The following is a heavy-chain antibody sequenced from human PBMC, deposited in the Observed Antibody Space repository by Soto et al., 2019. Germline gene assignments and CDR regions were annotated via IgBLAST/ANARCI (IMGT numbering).Heavy chain of an antibody. J-gene: IGHJ6*02. CDR3: AKAPRSYDFWSGADYYGMDF. Sequence: GGSLRLSCAASGFTFSSYAMSWVRQAPGKGLEWVSAISGSGGSTYYADSVKGRFTISRDNSKNTLYLQMNSLRAEDTAVYYCAKAPRSYDFWSGADYYGMDFWGQGTTVTVSS. D-gene: IGHD3-3*01. CDR2: ISGSGGST. V-gene: IGHV3-23*01. CDR1: GFTFSSYA.